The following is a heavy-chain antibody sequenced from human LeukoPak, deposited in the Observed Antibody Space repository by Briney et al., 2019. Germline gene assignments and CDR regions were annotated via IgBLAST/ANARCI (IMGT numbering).Heavy chain of an antibody. CDR2: IYYSGST. CDR3: ARGGTGDMDV. J-gene: IGHJ6*03. D-gene: IGHD1-1*01. V-gene: IGHV4-59*11. CDR1: GGSISSQY. Sequence: SETLSLTCTVSGGSISSQYWSWIRQPPGKGLEWIGYIYYSGSTNYNPSLKSRVTISVDTSKNQFSLKLSSVTAADTAVYYCARGGTGDMDVWGKGTTVTVSS.